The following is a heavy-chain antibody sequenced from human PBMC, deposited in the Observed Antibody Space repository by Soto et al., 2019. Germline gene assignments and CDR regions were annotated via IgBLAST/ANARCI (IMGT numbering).Heavy chain of an antibody. Sequence: ASVKVSCKTSGYTFTSYDINWVRQATGQGLEWRGWMNPNSGNTGYAQTFQGRVTMTRNTSISTAYMERSSLRSEDTAVYYCARRRAITRVRGVIRPAEYFQHWG. D-gene: IGHD3-10*01. J-gene: IGHJ1*01. CDR3: ARRRAITRVRGVIRPAEYFQH. CDR2: MNPNSGNT. CDR1: GYTFTSYD. V-gene: IGHV1-8*01.